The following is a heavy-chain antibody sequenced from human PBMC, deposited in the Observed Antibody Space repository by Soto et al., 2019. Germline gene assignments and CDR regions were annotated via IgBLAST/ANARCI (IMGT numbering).Heavy chain of an antibody. J-gene: IGHJ6*02. D-gene: IGHD6-6*01. CDR3: TRGIVAARPSYYYGMDV. CDR2: IRSKAYGGTT. V-gene: IGHV3-49*03. Sequence: GGSLRLSCTASGFTFGDYAMSWFRQAPGKGLEWVGFIRSKAYGGTTEYAASVKGRFTISRDDSKSIAYLQVNSLKTEDTAVYYCTRGIVAARPSYYYGMDVWGQGTTVTVSS. CDR1: GFTFGDYA.